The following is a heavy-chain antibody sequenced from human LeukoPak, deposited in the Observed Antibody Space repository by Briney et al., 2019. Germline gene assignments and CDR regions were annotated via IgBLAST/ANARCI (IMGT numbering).Heavy chain of an antibody. D-gene: IGHD3-22*01. CDR2: IRYDGSNK. CDR3: AANYYDSSGPFDY. J-gene: IGHJ4*02. Sequence: PGGSLRLSCAASGFTFSSYGMHWVRQAPGKGLEWVAFIRYDGSNKYYADSVKGRFTISRDNSKNTLYLQMNSLRAEDTAVYYCAANYYDSSGPFDYWGQGTLVTVSS. CDR1: GFTFSSYG. V-gene: IGHV3-30*02.